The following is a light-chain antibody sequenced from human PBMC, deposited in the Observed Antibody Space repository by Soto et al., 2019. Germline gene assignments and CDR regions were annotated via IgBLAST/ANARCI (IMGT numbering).Light chain of an antibody. CDR1: QGISSY. Sequence: AIRMTQSPSSFSASTGDRVTITCRASQGISSYLAWYQQKPGKAPKLLIYAASTLQSGVPSRFSGSGSGTDFTLTISCLQSEDFATYYCQQYYSYPSVGGGTKVDIK. V-gene: IGKV1-8*01. J-gene: IGKJ4*01. CDR3: QQYYSYPS. CDR2: AAS.